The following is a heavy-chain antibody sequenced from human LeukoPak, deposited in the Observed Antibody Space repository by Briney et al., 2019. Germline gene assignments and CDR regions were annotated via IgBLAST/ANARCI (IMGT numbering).Heavy chain of an antibody. J-gene: IGHJ4*02. V-gene: IGHV3-21*01. CDR2: ISSSSSYI. Sequence: GGSLRLSCAASGFTLTNAWMNWVRQAPGKGLEWVSSISSSSSYIYYADSVKGRFTISRDNAENSLYLQMNSLRAEDTAVYYCARDRRGVVVIATFDYWGQGTLVTVSS. CDR1: GFTLTNAW. CDR3: ARDRRGVVVIATFDY. D-gene: IGHD3-22*01.